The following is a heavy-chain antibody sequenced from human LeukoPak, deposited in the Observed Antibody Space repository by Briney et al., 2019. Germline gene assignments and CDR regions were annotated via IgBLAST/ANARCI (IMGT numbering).Heavy chain of an antibody. CDR2: ISASGDSI. J-gene: IGHJ3*02. CDR3: AKTYMWSIDAFHI. Sequence: GGSLRLSCAASGFTFSNYAMSWVRQAPEKALEGVSGISASGDSIYSADSVRGRVTISRDNSMNTLFLQLNILRAEDAAVYYCAKTYMWSIDAFHIWGQGTMVTVSS. CDR1: GFTFSNYA. V-gene: IGHV3-23*01. D-gene: IGHD2-8*02.